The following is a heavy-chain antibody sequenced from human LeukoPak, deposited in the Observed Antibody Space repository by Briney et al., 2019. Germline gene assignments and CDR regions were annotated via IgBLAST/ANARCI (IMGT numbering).Heavy chain of an antibody. D-gene: IGHD2-8*01. CDR2: IGGSGSST. V-gene: IGHV3-23*01. J-gene: IGHJ4*02. CDR1: GFTFSSYA. CDR3: AREGYCTNGVCYIVDY. Sequence: SGGSLRLSCAASGFTFSSYAMSWVRQAPGKGLEWVSAIGGSGSSTYYADSVKGRFTISRDNSKNTLYLQMNSLRAEDTAVYYCAREGYCTNGVCYIVDYWGQGTLVTVSS.